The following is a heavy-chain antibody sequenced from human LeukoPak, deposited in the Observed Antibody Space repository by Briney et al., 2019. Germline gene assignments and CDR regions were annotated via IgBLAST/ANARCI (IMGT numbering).Heavy chain of an antibody. V-gene: IGHV4-30-4*01. CDR2: IYYSGST. Sequence: SETLSLTCTVSGGSISSGDYYWSWIREPPGKGLEWIGYIYYSGSTYYNPSLKSRVTISVDTSKNQFSLKLSSVTAADTAVYYCAREFVGFGALDYWGQGTLVTVSS. D-gene: IGHD3-10*01. CDR1: GGSISSGDYY. J-gene: IGHJ4*02. CDR3: AREFVGFGALDY.